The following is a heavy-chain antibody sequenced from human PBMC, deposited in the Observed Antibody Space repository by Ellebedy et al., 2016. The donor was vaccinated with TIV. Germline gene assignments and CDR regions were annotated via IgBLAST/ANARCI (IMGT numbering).Heavy chain of an antibody. CDR2: IYYSGST. CDR3: ARQVVAATGYYYYGMDV. D-gene: IGHD2-15*01. V-gene: IGHV4-31*03. CDR1: GGSISSSSYY. J-gene: IGHJ6*02. Sequence: MPSETLSLTCTVSGGSISSSSYYWSWIRQHPGKGLEWIGYIYYSGSTYYNPSLKSRVTISVDTSKNQFSLKLSSVTAADTAVYYCARQVVAATGYYYYGMDVWGQGTTVTVSS.